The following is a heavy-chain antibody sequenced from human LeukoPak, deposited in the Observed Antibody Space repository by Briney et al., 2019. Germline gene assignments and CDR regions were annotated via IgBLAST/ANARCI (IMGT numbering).Heavy chain of an antibody. CDR3: ARDKGTSYLSSFDY. J-gene: IGHJ4*02. V-gene: IGHV3-53*05. CDR1: GFTVSSNY. Sequence: GGSLRLSCAASGFTVSSNYMSWVRQAPGKGLEWVSVIYSGGSTYYADPVKGRFTISRDNSKNTLYLQMNSLRAADTAVYYCARDKGTSYLSSFDYWGQGTLVTVSS. CDR2: IYSGGST. D-gene: IGHD6-6*01.